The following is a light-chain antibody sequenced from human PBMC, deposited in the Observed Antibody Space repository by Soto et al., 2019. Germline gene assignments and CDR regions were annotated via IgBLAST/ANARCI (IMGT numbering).Light chain of an antibody. CDR3: QQYGSSPMYT. CDR1: QSVSSSY. V-gene: IGKV3-20*01. J-gene: IGKJ2*01. CDR2: GAS. Sequence: EIVLTQSPGTLSLSPGERATLSCRASQSVSSSYLAWYQQKPGQAPRLLIHGASARATGIPDRFSGSGSGTALTLTISRLEPEDFAVYFCQQYGSSPMYTFGQGTKLEIK.